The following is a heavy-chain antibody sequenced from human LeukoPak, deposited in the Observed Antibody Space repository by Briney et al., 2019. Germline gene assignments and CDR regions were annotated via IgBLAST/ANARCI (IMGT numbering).Heavy chain of an antibody. J-gene: IGHJ4*02. CDR2: ISYDGSNK. D-gene: IGHD1-26*01. Sequence: PGGSLRLSCAASGFTFSSYAMHWVRQAPGKGLEWVAVISYDGSNKYYADSVKGRFTISRDNSKNTLYLQMNSLRAEDTAVYYCARAIVGATVVSYYFDYWGQGTLVTVSS. CDR3: ARAIVGATVVSYYFDY. CDR1: GFTFSSYA. V-gene: IGHV3-30-3*01.